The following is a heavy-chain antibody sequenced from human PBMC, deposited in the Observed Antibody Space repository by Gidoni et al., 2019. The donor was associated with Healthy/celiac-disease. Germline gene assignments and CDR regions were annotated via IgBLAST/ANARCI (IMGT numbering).Heavy chain of an antibody. V-gene: IGHV4-39*07. CDR3: ARDSGYGKGYFDY. D-gene: IGHD5-12*01. J-gene: IGHJ4*02. CDR2: IYYSGST. CDR1: GGSLSSSRYY. Sequence: QLQLQESGPGLVTPSETLSLTCTFSGGSLSSSRYYWGWIRQPPGKGLEWIGSIYYSGSTYYTPSLKSRVTISVDTSKNQFSLKLSSVTAADTAVYYCARDSGYGKGYFDYWGQGTLVTVSS.